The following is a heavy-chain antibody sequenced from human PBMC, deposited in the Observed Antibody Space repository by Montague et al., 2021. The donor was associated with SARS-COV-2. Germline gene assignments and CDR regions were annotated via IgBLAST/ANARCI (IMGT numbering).Heavy chain of an antibody. D-gene: IGHD3-16*01. CDR3: ARVTLGGRDGRTRQYDGRDS. Sequence: SETLSLTCTVSGGSISRYLWNWIRQTPGKGLEWMVYVHDIESSIYNPSLQSRITILLDTPKNQFSLRLNAVTAADTAVYYCARVTLGGRDGRTRQYDGRDSWGQGILVTVSS. CDR2: VHDIESS. CDR1: GGSISRYL. V-gene: IGHV4-59*01. J-gene: IGHJ4*02.